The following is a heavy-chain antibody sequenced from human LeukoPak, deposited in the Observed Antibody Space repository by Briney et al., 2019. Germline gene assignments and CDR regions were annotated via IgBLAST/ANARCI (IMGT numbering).Heavy chain of an antibody. CDR3: ASSGVVVPAANDY. V-gene: IGHV3-11*01. J-gene: IGHJ4*02. CDR1: GFTFSDYY. CDR2: ISSSGSTI. D-gene: IGHD2-2*01. Sequence: PGGSLRLSCAASGFTFSDYYMSWVRQAPGKGLEWVSYISSSGSTIYYADSVKGRFTISRDNAKNSLYLQMNSLRAEDTAVYYCASSGVVVPAANDYWGQGTLVTVSS.